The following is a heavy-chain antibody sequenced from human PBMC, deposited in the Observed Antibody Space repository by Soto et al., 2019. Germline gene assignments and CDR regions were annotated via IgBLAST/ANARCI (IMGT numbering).Heavy chain of an antibody. CDR2: ISGYNGNT. CDR1: GYTFTNYG. CDR3: ARGGSSWSAEYYQH. D-gene: IGHD6-13*01. J-gene: IGHJ1*01. V-gene: IGHV1-18*01. Sequence: QVQLVQSGAEVKKPGASVKVSCKASGYTFTNYGISWVRQAPGQGPEWMGWISGYNGNTNYAQTLEGRVTMTTDTSTSTAYMELRSLRSDDTAVYYCARGGSSWSAEYYQHWGQGTLVIVSS.